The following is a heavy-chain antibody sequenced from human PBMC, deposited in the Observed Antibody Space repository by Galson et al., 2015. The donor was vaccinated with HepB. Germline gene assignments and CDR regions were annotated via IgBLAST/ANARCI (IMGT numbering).Heavy chain of an antibody. CDR3: ARAPHLFAVAGFIDY. J-gene: IGHJ4*02. V-gene: IGHV1-18*04. CDR2: ISAYNGNT. Sequence: SVKVSCKASGYTFTSYGISWVRQAPGQGLEWMGWISAYNGNTNYAQKLQGRVTMTTDTSTSTAYMELRSLRSDDTAVYYCARAPHLFAVAGFIDYWGQGTLVTVSS. D-gene: IGHD6-19*01. CDR1: GYTFTSYG.